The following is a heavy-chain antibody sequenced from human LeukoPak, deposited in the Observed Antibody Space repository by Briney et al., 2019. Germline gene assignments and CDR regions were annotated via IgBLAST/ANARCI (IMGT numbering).Heavy chain of an antibody. V-gene: IGHV4-61*02. CDR2: IYTSGST. D-gene: IGHD3-22*01. Sequence: SQTLSLTCTVSGGSISSGSYYWSWIRQPAGKGLEWIGRIYTSGSTNHNPSLKSRVTISVDTSKNQFSLKLSSVTAADTAVYYCARDSATYYYDSSGYSNWGQGTLVTVSS. CDR1: GGSISSGSYY. CDR3: ARDSATYYYDSSGYSN. J-gene: IGHJ4*02.